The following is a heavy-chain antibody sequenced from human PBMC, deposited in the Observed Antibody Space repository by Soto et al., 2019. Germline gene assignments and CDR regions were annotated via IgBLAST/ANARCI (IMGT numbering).Heavy chain of an antibody. Sequence: QVQLVQSGGEVRKHGASVNVSCKASGYTFASYAITWVRQAPGEGLEWMGWISTSSGNANYAQRFQGRGTITRDTSTTTVYMQLRSLRSDDSAVYFSARSVGYPDYWGQGTLVTVSS. CDR3: ARSVGYPDY. CDR1: GYTFASYA. D-gene: IGHD5-18*01. CDR2: ISTSSGNA. J-gene: IGHJ4*02. V-gene: IGHV1-18*01.